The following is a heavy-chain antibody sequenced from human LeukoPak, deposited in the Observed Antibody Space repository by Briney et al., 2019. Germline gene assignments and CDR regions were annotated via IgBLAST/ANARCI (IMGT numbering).Heavy chain of an antibody. Sequence: SETLSLTCTVSGGSISSYYWSWIRQPPGKGLEWIGYIYYSGSTNYNPSLKSRVTISVDTSKNQFSLKLSSVTAADTAVYYCASYFPAGKFDHWGQGTLVTVSS. CDR2: IYYSGST. CDR1: GGSISSYY. V-gene: IGHV4-59*08. CDR3: ASYFPAGKFDH. D-gene: IGHD2-2*01. J-gene: IGHJ4*02.